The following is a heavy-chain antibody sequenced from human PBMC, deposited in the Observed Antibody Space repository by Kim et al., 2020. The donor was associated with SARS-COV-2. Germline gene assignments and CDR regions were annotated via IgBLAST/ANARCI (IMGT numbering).Heavy chain of an antibody. V-gene: IGHV3-23*01. D-gene: IGHD3-10*01. Sequence: YSADSVKGRFTISRDNSQNTLYLQMTSLEAEDTAVYYCAKVDFSGSYYSAYWGQGTLVTVSS. CDR3: AKVDFSGSYYSAY. J-gene: IGHJ4*02.